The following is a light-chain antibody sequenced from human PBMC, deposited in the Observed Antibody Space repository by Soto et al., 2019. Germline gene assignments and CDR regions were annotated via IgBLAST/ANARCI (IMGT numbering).Light chain of an antibody. CDR2: GAS. V-gene: IGKV3-15*01. Sequence: EIVMTQSPATLSVSPGERATLSCRASQSISSNLAWYQQKPGQAPRLLIYGASTRATGIPARFSGSGSGTEFTLTISSLQSDDFAGYYCQQYNIWPWTFGQGTKV. CDR1: QSISSN. CDR3: QQYNIWPWT. J-gene: IGKJ1*01.